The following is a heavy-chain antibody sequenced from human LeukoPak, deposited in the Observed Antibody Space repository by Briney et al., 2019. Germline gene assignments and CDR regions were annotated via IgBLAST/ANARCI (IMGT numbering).Heavy chain of an antibody. D-gene: IGHD2-2*02. Sequence: GASVKVSCKASGYTFTSYGISWVRQAPGQGLEWMGWISAYNGNTNYAQKLQGRVTMTTDTSTSTAYMELRSLRSDDTAVYYCATVPQLLYETAEYFQHWGQGTLVTVSS. CDR2: ISAYNGNT. J-gene: IGHJ1*01. CDR3: ATVPQLLYETAEYFQH. V-gene: IGHV1-18*01. CDR1: GYTFTSYG.